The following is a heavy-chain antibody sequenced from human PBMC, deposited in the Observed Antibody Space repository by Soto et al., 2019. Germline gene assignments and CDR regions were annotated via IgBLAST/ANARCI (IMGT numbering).Heavy chain of an antibody. CDR3: ARASGYDPGGRFDP. CDR2: INAGNGNT. J-gene: IGHJ5*02. CDR1: GYTFTSYA. D-gene: IGHD3-3*01. Sequence: ASVKVSCKASGYTFTSYAMHWVRQAPGQRLEWMGWINAGNGNTKYSQKFQGRVTITRDTSASTAYMELSSLRSEDTAVYYCARASGYDPGGRFDPWGQGTLVTVSS. V-gene: IGHV1-3*01.